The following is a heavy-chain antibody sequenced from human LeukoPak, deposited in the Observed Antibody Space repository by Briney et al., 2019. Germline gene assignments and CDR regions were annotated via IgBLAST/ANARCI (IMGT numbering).Heavy chain of an antibody. J-gene: IGHJ5*02. CDR1: GGSISSGDYY. V-gene: IGHV4-30-4*08. CDR2: IYYSGST. D-gene: IGHD6-19*01. Sequence: KASETLSLTCTVSGGSISSGDYYWSWIRQPPGEGLEWIGYIYYSGSTYYNPSLKSRVTISVDTSKNQFSLKLSSVTAADTAVYYCASSIAVAGLSWFDPWGQGTLVTVSS. CDR3: ASSIAVAGLSWFDP.